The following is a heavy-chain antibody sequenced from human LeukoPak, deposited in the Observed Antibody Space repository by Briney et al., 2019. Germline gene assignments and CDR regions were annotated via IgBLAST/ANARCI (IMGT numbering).Heavy chain of an antibody. J-gene: IGHJ4*02. Sequence: PSETLSLTCTVSGGSISSYYWSWIRRPPGKGLEWIGYIYYSGSTNYNPSLKSRVTISVDTSRNQFSLKLSSLAAADTAVYYCATGRDPYKTGHWGQGTLVTVSS. CDR3: ATGRDPYKTGH. CDR2: IYYSGST. D-gene: IGHD5-24*01. V-gene: IGHV4-59*01. CDR1: GGSISSYY.